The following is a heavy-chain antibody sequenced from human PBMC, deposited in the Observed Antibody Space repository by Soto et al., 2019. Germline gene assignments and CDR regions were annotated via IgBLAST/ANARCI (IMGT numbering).Heavy chain of an antibody. CDR3: ARGPGSYTDY. J-gene: IGHJ4*02. D-gene: IGHD7-27*01. V-gene: IGHV4-34*01. CDR2: INHSGST. Sequence: SETLSLTCAVYGGSFSGYYWSWIRQPPGKGLEWIGEINHSGSTNYNPSLKSRVTISVDTSKNQFSLKLSSVTAADTAVYYCARGPGSYTDYWGQGTLVTVSS. CDR1: GGSFSGYY.